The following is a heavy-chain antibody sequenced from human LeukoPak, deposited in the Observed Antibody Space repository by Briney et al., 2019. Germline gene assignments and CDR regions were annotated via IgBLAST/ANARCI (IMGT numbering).Heavy chain of an antibody. V-gene: IGHV3-48*03. D-gene: IGHD2-2*01. CDR1: GFTFSSYE. Sequence: QSGGSLRLSWAAAGFTFSSYEMNWVRQAPGKGLEWVSYIISSGTTTYYADSVKGRFTISRDNAKKSLYLQMNSIRAEDTAVYYCARGFTGWVTSPIDYWGQGTLVTVSS. CDR2: IISSGTTT. J-gene: IGHJ4*02. CDR3: ARGFTGWVTSPIDY.